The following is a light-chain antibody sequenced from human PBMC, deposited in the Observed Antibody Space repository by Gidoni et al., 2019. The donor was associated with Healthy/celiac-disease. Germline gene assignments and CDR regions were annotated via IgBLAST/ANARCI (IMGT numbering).Light chain of an antibody. CDR1: QSVSSY. J-gene: IGKJ4*01. V-gene: IGKV3-11*01. CDR2: DAS. Sequence: EIVLTQSSATLSLSPGERATLSCRASQSVSSYLAWYQQKPGQAPRLLIYDASNRATGIPARFSGSGSGTDFTLTISSLEPEDFAVYYCQQRSNWPITFXGXTKVEIK. CDR3: QQRSNWPIT.